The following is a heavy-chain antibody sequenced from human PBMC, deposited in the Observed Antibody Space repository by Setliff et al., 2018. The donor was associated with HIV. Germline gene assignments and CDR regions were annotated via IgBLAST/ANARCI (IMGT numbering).Heavy chain of an antibody. CDR3: ARDLERYDYIWGSYTPPGYYFDY. CDR2: MNPNSGNT. Sequence: ASVKVSCKASGYTFTSYDINWVRQATGQGLEWMGWMNPNSGNTGYAQKFQGRVTMTRDTSTSTVYMELSSLRSEDTAVYYCARDLERYDYIWGSYTPPGYYFDYWGQGTLVTVSS. D-gene: IGHD3-16*01. J-gene: IGHJ4*02. CDR1: GYTFTSYD. V-gene: IGHV1-8*01.